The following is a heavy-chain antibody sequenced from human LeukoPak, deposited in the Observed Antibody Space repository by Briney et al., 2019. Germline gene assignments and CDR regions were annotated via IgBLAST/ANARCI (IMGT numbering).Heavy chain of an antibody. Sequence: SQTLSLTCAVSGGSISSGGYSWSWIRQPPGNGLEWIGYIYHSGSTYYNPSLKSRVTISVDRSKNQFSLKLSSVTAADTAVYYCARGGYYAPSKPYNWFDPWGQGTLVTVSS. CDR1: GGSISSGGYS. CDR3: ARGGYYAPSKPYNWFDP. D-gene: IGHD3-3*01. V-gene: IGHV4-30-2*01. J-gene: IGHJ5*02. CDR2: IYHSGST.